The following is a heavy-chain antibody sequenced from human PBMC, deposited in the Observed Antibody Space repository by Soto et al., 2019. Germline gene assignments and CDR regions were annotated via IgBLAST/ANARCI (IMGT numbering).Heavy chain of an antibody. Sequence: EVQLVESGGGLVQPGRSLRLSCAASGFTFDDYAMHWARQSPGTGLEWVSGISGNSGSIGYADSVKGRFTISRDNAKNSLYLQMNSLRAEDTALYYCAALGAGWGQGTLVTVSS. V-gene: IGHV3-9*01. CDR1: GFTFDDYA. J-gene: IGHJ4*02. CDR2: ISGNSGSI. CDR3: AALGAG.